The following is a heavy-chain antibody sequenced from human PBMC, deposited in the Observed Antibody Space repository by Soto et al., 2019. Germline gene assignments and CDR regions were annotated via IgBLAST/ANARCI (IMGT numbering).Heavy chain of an antibody. Sequence: EVQLAQSGAEVKKPGESLKISCKGSGYRFASYWIAWVRQMPGKGLEWMGIIYPGDSDTRYSPSFQGQVTMSVDKSNSTAYLQWSSLKASDTAVYYCARQGSNGAYYYYGMDVWGQGTTVTVSS. D-gene: IGHD2-8*01. CDR1: GYRFASYW. CDR2: IYPGDSDT. V-gene: IGHV5-51*01. J-gene: IGHJ6*02. CDR3: ARQGSNGAYYYYGMDV.